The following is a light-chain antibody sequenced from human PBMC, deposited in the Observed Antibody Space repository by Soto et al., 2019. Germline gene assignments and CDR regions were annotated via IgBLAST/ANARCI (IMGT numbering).Light chain of an antibody. CDR2: GAS. J-gene: IGKJ5*01. V-gene: IGKV1-39*01. CDR3: QQSSRTPIT. CDR1: QRINSY. Sequence: DIEMTQSPSSLSASVGDRFTIXXRKSQRINSYLNWYQQKPGEAPTXVIYGASSLQSGVPSRFSGSGSGTDFTLAINSLQPEDFATYYCQQSSRTPITFGQGTRLEIK.